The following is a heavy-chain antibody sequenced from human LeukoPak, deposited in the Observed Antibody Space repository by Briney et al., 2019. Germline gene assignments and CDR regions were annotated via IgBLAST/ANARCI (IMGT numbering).Heavy chain of an antibody. CDR3: TRDPPSSGWSFDY. CDR2: ISSSSSYI. J-gene: IGHJ4*02. D-gene: IGHD6-19*01. Sequence: PGGSLRLSCAASGFTFSSYSMNWVRQAPGKGLGWVSSISSSSSYIYYADSVKGRFTISIDNAKNSLYLQMNSLRAEDTAVYYCTRDPPSSGWSFDYWGQGTLVTVSS. V-gene: IGHV3-21*01. CDR1: GFTFSSYS.